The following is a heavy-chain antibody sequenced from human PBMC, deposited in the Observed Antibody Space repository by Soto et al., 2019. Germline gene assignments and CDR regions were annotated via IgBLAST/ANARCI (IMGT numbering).Heavy chain of an antibody. Sequence: GXSXKVSFKASGYTXITNLSHLVRQTPGKRLEWMGWINPGNGNTQYSPKFQDRVTITRDTSASTAYIELASLRSGYTDIYYCARAVVGTSNWFDPWGQGTLVTVSS. CDR3: ARAVVGTSNWFDP. CDR1: GYTXITNL. D-gene: IGHD1-26*01. V-gene: IGHV1-3*01. J-gene: IGHJ5*02. CDR2: INPGNGNT.